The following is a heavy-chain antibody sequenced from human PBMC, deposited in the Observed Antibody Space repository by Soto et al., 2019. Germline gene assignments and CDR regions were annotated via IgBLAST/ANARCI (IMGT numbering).Heavy chain of an antibody. CDR1: GYGFTSYW. Sequence: GESLKISCKGSGYGFTSYWISWVRQMPGKGLEWMGRIDPSDSYTNYSPSFQGHVTISADKSISTAYLQWSSLKASDTAMYYCPRPDGAVVPAAIHYCYCGLGVLDRRTRIAVSS. CDR3: PRPDGAVVPAAIHYCYCGLGV. CDR2: IDPSDSYT. V-gene: IGHV5-10-1*01. D-gene: IGHD2-2*01. J-gene: IGHJ6*02.